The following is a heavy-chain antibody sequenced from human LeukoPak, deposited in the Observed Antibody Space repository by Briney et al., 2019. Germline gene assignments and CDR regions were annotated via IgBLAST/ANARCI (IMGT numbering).Heavy chain of an antibody. J-gene: IGHJ6*03. Sequence: SETLSLTCAVYGGAFRGYYWSWIRQPPGKGLVWIGEINHSGSTNHNPSLKSRVTISVDTSKNQFSLKLSSVTAADTAVYYCASGYSGYDFWYYYMDVWGKGTTVTVSS. D-gene: IGHD5-12*01. CDR3: ASGYSGYDFWYYYMDV. CDR2: INHSGST. V-gene: IGHV4-34*01. CDR1: GGAFRGYY.